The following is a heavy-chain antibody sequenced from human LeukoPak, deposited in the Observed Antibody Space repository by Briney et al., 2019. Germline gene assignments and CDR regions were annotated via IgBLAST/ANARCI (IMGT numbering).Heavy chain of an antibody. D-gene: IGHD3-22*01. J-gene: IGHJ4*02. CDR3: ARQLSYYYDSSGYFLDY. CDR1: GYSFTSYW. Sequence: GESLKISCKGSGYSFTSYWIGWVRQMPGKGLEWMGVIYPGDSDTRYSPSFQGQVTISADKSISTAYLQWSRLKASDTAMYYCARQLSYYYDSSGYFLDYWGQGTLVTVSS. V-gene: IGHV5-51*01. CDR2: IYPGDSDT.